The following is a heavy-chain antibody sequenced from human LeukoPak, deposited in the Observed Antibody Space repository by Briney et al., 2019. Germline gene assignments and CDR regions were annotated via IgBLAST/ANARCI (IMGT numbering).Heavy chain of an antibody. Sequence: GESLKISCKGSGYSFTSYWLGWVRQMPGKGLEWMGIIYPGDSDTRYSPSFQGQVTISADKSISTAYLQWSSLKASDTAMYYCARTYCSSTSCYFNVGGFDYWGQGTLVTVSS. CDR3: ARTYCSSTSCYFNVGGFDY. V-gene: IGHV5-51*01. CDR1: GYSFTSYW. J-gene: IGHJ4*02. D-gene: IGHD2-2*01. CDR2: IYPGDSDT.